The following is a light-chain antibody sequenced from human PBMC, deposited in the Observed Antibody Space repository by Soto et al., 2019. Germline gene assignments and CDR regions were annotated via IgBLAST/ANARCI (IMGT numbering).Light chain of an antibody. CDR2: GSS. Sequence: DIQMTQSPSSLSASVGDRVTITCRASQAIRNDLAWYQQIPGRAPQRPIYGSSSLQSGVPGRFSGSGSGTEFTLTISSLQPEDFATYYCLQHNVFPRTLGPGTKVQIK. J-gene: IGKJ1*01. CDR3: LQHNVFPRT. CDR1: QAIRND. V-gene: IGKV1-17*01.